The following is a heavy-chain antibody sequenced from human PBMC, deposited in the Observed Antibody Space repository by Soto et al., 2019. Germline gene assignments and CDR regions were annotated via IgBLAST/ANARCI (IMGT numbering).Heavy chain of an antibody. D-gene: IGHD6-6*01. V-gene: IGHV3-30*18. J-gene: IGHJ6*02. CDR1: GFTFSSYG. CDR2: ISDDGSNK. CDR3: AKDIIAARPPYYYYGMDV. Sequence: QVQLVESGGGVVQPGRSLRLSCAASGFTFSSYGMHWVRQAPGKGLEWVAVISDDGSNKYYADSVKGRFTISRDNSKNTLYLQMNSLRAEDTAVYYCAKDIIAARPPYYYYGMDVWGQGTTVTVSS.